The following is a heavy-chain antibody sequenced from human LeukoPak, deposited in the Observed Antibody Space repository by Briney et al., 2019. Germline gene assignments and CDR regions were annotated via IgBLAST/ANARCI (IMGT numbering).Heavy chain of an antibody. Sequence: SETLSLTCTVSGSSISSSSYYWGWIRQPPGKGLEWIGSIYYSGSTYYNPSLKSRVTISVDTSKNQFSLKLSSVTAADTAVYYCARLNNWFDPWGQGTLVTVSS. CDR1: GSSISSSSYY. CDR2: IYYSGST. J-gene: IGHJ5*02. CDR3: ARLNNWFDP. V-gene: IGHV4-39*01.